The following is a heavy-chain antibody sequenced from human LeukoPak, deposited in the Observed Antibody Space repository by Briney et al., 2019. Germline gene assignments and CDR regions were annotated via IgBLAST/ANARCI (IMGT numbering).Heavy chain of an antibody. Sequence: GSSLRLSCAASGFSFSSYGVQWVRQAPDKVLWMVTFIPYDGSTKYYEDSVNGRFTISRDNSKNTLYMQMNSLRAEDTAVYYCAKDPGSSTLDYWGQGTLVIVSS. CDR3: AKDPGSSTLDY. CDR1: GFSFSSYG. J-gene: IGHJ4*02. D-gene: IGHD1-26*01. V-gene: IGHV3-30*02. CDR2: IPYDGSTK.